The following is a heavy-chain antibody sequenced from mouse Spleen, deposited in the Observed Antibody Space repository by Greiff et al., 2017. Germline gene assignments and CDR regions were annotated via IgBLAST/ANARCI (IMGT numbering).Heavy chain of an antibody. CDR2: IRYSGST. J-gene: IGHJ3*01. V-gene: IGHV3-1*01. CDR3: AREDDGYYRGFAY. D-gene: IGHD2-3*01. Sequence: EVQLQESGPGMVKPSQSLSLTCTVTGYSITSGYDWHWIRHPPGNKLEWMGYIRYSGSTNYNPSLKSRIPFTHDTSKNRFFLKLNSVTTEETSADYCAREDDGYYRGFAYWGQGTLVTVSA. CDR1: GYSITSGYD.